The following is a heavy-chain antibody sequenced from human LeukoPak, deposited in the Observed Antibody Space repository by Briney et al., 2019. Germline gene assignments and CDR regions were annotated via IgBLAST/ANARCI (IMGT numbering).Heavy chain of an antibody. CDR3: ARILAAANPHYYDSSLHFDY. D-gene: IGHD3-22*01. CDR1: GGSISSYY. Sequence: SETLSLTCTVSGGSISSYYWSWIRQPPGKGLEWIGYIYYSGSTNYNSSLKSRVTISVDTSKNQFSLKLSSVTAADTAVYYCARILAAANPHYYDSSLHFDYGGQETLVTVSS. V-gene: IGHV4-59*08. J-gene: IGHJ4*02. CDR2: IYYSGST.